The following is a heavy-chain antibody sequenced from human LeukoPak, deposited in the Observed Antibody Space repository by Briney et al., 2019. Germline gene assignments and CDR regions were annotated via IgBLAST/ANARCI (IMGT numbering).Heavy chain of an antibody. D-gene: IGHD6-13*01. J-gene: IGHJ5*02. V-gene: IGHV4-30-4*08. CDR3: ARSKQQVYWFDP. CDR2: IYHSGST. CDR1: GGSISSGDYY. Sequence: SETLSLTCTVSGGSISSGDYYWSWIRQPPGKGLEWIGYIYHSGSTYYNPSLKSRVTISVDTSKNQFSLKLSSVTAADTAVYYCARSKQQVYWFDPWGQGTLVTVSS.